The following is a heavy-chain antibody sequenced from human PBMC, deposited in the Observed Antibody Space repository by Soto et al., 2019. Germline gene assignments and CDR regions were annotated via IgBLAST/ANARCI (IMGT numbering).Heavy chain of an antibody. CDR3: ARHSNQLLGFDY. Sequence: EVQLVQSGAEVKKPGESLRISCKGSGYSFTSYWISWVRQMPGKGLEWMGRIEPSDSYINYSPSFQCHVTISADKSISTAYLQWSSLKASDTAMYYCARHSNQLLGFDYWGQGTLVTVSS. D-gene: IGHD2-2*01. CDR1: GYSFTSYW. CDR2: IEPSDSYI. J-gene: IGHJ4*02. V-gene: IGHV5-10-1*01.